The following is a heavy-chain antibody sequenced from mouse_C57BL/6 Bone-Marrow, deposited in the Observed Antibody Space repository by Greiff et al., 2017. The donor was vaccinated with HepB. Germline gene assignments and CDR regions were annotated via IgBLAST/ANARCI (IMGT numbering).Heavy chain of an antibody. Sequence: VQLQQSGPELVKPGASVKISCKASGYAFSSSWMNWVKQRPGKGLEWIGRIYPGDGDTNYNGKFKGKATLTADKSSSTAYMQLSSLTSEDSAVYFCARRRTSDYWGQGTTLTVSS. CDR3: ARRRTSDY. CDR2: IYPGDGDT. J-gene: IGHJ2*01. V-gene: IGHV1-82*01. CDR1: GYAFSSSW.